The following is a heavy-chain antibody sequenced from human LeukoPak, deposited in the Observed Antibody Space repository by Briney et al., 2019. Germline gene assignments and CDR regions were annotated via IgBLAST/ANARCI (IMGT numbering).Heavy chain of an antibody. CDR2: INPNSGGT. J-gene: IGHJ3*02. CDR3: ARDLRDYYDSSGIGDAFDI. V-gene: IGHV1-2*02. CDR1: GYTFTGYY. D-gene: IGHD3-22*01. Sequence: GASVKVSCKASGYTFTGYYMHWVRQAPGQGLEWMGWINPNSGGTNYAQKFQGRVTMTRDTSISTAYMELSRLRSDDTAVYYCARDLRDYYDSSGIGDAFDIWGQGTMVTVSS.